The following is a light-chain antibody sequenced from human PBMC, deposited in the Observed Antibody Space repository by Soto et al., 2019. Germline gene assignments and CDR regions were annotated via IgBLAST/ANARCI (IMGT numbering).Light chain of an antibody. Sequence: QSALTQPPSVSAAPGLKVTISCSGRSSNIGNNYVSWYQQLPGTAPKLLIYDNNKRPSGIPDRFFGSKTGTSATLGITGLQTGDEADYYCGTWDNSLSVVVFGGGTKVTVL. V-gene: IGLV1-51*01. J-gene: IGLJ2*01. CDR1: SSNIGNNY. CDR3: GTWDNSLSVVV. CDR2: DNN.